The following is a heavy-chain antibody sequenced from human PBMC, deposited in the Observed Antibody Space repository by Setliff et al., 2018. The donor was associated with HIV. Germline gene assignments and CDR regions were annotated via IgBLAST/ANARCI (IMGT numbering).Heavy chain of an antibody. V-gene: IGHV1-8*02. J-gene: IGHJ3*02. D-gene: IGHD5-12*01. CDR3: ARDGGYSVHQWFGDAFDI. CDR1: GYTFTNYD. Sequence: ASVKVSCKASGYTFTNYDINWVRQATGQGLEWMGWMNPNSGNTGYAQKFQGRVTMTRNTSITTAYMELSSLKSEDTAVYYCARDGGYSVHQWFGDAFDIWGQGTMVTVSS. CDR2: MNPNSGNT.